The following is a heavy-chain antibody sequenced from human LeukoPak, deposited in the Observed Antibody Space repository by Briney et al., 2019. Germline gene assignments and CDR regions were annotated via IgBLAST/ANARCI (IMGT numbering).Heavy chain of an antibody. CDR1: GFTFGDYA. CDR3: TRGEVTGTPFDN. Sequence: PGGSLRLSCTASGFTFGDYAMSWVRQAPGEGLEWVGFIRSKAYGGTTEYAASVKGRFTISRDDSKSIAYLQMNSLKTEDTAVYYCTRGEVTGTPFDNWGQRTLVTVSS. J-gene: IGHJ4*02. D-gene: IGHD2-15*01. V-gene: IGHV3-49*04. CDR2: IRSKAYGGTT.